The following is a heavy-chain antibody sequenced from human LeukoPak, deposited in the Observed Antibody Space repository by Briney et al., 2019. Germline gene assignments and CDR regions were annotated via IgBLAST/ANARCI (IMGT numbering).Heavy chain of an antibody. J-gene: IGHJ3*02. CDR2: IYYSGST. V-gene: IGHV4-59*01. CDR3: ARVYTVTTLDAFDI. CDR1: GGSISSYY. D-gene: IGHD4-17*01. Sequence: PSETLSLTCTVSGGSISSYYWSWIRQPPGKGREWMGYIYYSGSTNYNPSLKSRVTISVDTSKNQFSLKLSSVTAADTAVYYRARVYTVTTLDAFDIWGQGTMVTVSS.